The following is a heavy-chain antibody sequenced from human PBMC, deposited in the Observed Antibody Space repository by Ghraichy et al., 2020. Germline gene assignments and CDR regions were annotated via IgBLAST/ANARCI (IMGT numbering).Heavy chain of an antibody. D-gene: IGHD3-10*01. CDR2: INQDGREI. CDR1: GFTFRSYW. V-gene: IGHV3-7*01. CDR3: ARDTRGYFDY. Sequence: ETLSLTCAGSGFTFRSYWMSWCRQAPGNGLEWVANINQDGREIYYVDSVKGRFTISRDNAKNSLYLQMNSLRAEDTAVYYCARDTRGYFDYWGQGTLVTVSS. J-gene: IGHJ4*02.